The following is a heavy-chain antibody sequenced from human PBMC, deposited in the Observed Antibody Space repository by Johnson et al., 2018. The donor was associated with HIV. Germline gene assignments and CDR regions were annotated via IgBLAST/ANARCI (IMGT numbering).Heavy chain of an antibody. CDR2: ISGSGGST. J-gene: IGHJ3*02. V-gene: IGHV3-23*04. D-gene: IGHD3-9*01. CDR1: GFTFSKAW. CDR3: ARDPLTVTGSWDALDI. Sequence: EVQLVESGGGVVQPGRSLRLSCAASGFTFSKAWMSWVRQAPGKGLEWVSAISGSGGSTYYADSVKGRFTISRDNSKNTLYLQMNSLRAEDTAVYYCARDPLTVTGSWDALDIWGQGTMVTVSS.